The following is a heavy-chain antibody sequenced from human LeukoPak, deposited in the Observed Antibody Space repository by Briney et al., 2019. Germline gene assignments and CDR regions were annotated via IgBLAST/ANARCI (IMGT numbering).Heavy chain of an antibody. V-gene: IGHV3-23*01. J-gene: IGHJ3*02. CDR2: ISGGSDNT. Sequence: GGSLRLSCAASGFTFSSFAMSWVRQAPGKGLDWVSAISGGSDNTYYADSVKGRFTISRDNSKNTLDLHMSSLTADDTAVYYCANMQLVKGVFEIWGQGTRVTVSS. CDR1: GFTFSSFA. D-gene: IGHD6-13*01. CDR3: ANMQLVKGVFEI.